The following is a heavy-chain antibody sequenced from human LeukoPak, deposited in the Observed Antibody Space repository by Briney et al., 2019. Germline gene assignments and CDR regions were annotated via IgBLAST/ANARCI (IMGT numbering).Heavy chain of an antibody. CDR1: GYSFTSYW. CDR3: ARQGDYYDSSGYFGY. J-gene: IGHJ4*02. CDR2: IYPGDSDT. D-gene: IGHD3-22*01. Sequence: GEALKISWKGSGYSFTSYWIGWVRQMPGKGLEGMGIIYPGDSDTRYSPSCQGQVTIAAAKSTSTAYMQWSSLKASDTAMYYCARQGDYYDSSGYFGYWGQGTLVTVSS. V-gene: IGHV5-51*01.